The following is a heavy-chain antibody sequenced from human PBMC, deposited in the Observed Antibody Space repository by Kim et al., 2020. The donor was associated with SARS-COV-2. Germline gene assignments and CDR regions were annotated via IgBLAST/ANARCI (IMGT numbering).Heavy chain of an antibody. CDR3: ARWSWWYYYGSGRNPRTYGMDV. V-gene: IGHV4-34*01. D-gene: IGHD3-10*01. CDR1: GGSFSGYY. J-gene: IGHJ6*02. CDR2: INHSGST. Sequence: SETLSLTCAVYGGSFSGYYWSWIRQPPGKGLEWIGEINHSGSTNYNPSLKSRVTISVDTSKNQFSLKLSSVTAADTAVYYCARWSWWYYYGSGRNPRTYGMDVWGQGTTVTVSS.